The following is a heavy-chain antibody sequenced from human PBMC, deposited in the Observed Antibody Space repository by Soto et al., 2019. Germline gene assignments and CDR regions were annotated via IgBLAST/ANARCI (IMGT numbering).Heavy chain of an antibody. CDR1: GYSFTSYW. CDR2: IDPSDSYT. J-gene: IGHJ4*02. Sequence: GESLKISCKGSGYSFTSYWISWVRQMSGKGLEWMGRIDPSDSYTNYSPSFQGHVTISADKSISTAYLQWSSLKASDTAMYYCARRPGSGILTMTPFDYWGQGTLVTVSS. V-gene: IGHV5-10-1*01. D-gene: IGHD3-10*01. CDR3: ARRPGSGILTMTPFDY.